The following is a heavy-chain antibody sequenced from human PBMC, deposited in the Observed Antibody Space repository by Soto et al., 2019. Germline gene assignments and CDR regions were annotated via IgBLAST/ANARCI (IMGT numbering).Heavy chain of an antibody. Sequence: QITLKESGPTLVKPTQTLTLTCTFSGFSLSTSGVGVGWIRQPPGKALEWLALIYWDDDKRYSPSLKSRLTIPKATSKNQVVLTMPTMDPVDTATYCSAYSAGEFSYSSSWEYYFDSWGQGTLVTVSS. CDR3: AYSAGEFSYSSSWEYYFDS. CDR1: GFSLSTSGVG. J-gene: IGHJ4*02. D-gene: IGHD2-15*01. CDR2: IYWDDDK. V-gene: IGHV2-5*02.